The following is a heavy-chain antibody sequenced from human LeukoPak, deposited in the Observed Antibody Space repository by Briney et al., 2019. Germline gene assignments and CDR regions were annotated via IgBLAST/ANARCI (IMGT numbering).Heavy chain of an antibody. Sequence: GESLKISCKLSGYSFSNYWIGWVRQMPGKGLEWMGITFLGDSDTRYNPSFRGLVTFSADKSINTAYLHWSSLKASDTALYYCARHGVVPATDDAFDIWGQGTMVTVSS. D-gene: IGHD2-2*01. V-gene: IGHV5-51*01. J-gene: IGHJ3*02. CDR2: TFLGDSDT. CDR3: ARHGVVPATDDAFDI. CDR1: GYSFSNYW.